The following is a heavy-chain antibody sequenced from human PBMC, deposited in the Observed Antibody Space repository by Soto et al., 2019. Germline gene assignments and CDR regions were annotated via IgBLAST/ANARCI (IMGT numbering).Heavy chain of an antibody. CDR2: IYYSGNT. D-gene: IGHD2-15*01. CDR1: GASISSGGYY. V-gene: IGHV4-31*03. Sequence: QVYLQESGPGLVKPSQTLTLTCTVSGASISSGGYYWSWVRQHPGKGLEWLVYIYYSGNTYYNPSLKTRVTISLDTSKNQFSLRLDSVTAADTAVYFCSRGRLQMEDLDYWGQGTLVTVSS. J-gene: IGHJ4*02. CDR3: SRGRLQMEDLDY.